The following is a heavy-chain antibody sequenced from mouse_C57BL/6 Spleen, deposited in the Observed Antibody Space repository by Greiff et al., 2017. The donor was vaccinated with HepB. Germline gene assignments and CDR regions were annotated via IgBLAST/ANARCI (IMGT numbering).Heavy chain of an antibody. J-gene: IGHJ2*01. V-gene: IGHV1-52*01. CDR2: IDPSDSET. D-gene: IGHD1-1*01. CDR1: GYTFTSYW. Sequence: VQLQQSGAELVRPGSSVKLSCKASGYTFTSYWMHWVKQRPIQGLEWIGNIDPSDSETHSNQKFKDKATLTVDKSSSTAYMQRSSLTSEDSAVYYCARGYYYGSPDYWGQGTTLTVSS. CDR3: ARGYYYGSPDY.